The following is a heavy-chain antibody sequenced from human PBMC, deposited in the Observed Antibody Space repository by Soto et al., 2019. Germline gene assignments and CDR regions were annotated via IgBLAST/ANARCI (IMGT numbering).Heavy chain of an antibody. CDR1: GYTFTSNG. J-gene: IGHJ4*02. D-gene: IGHD2-21*01. Sequence: DSVKVSCKASGYTFTSNGVSWVRQAPGQGLEWMGWISAYNGDTKYSQKFQGRVTMTTDTSTSTAYMELGSLRSDDTAVYYCARVPSYSTLDYWGQGTLVTVSS. CDR2: ISAYNGDT. V-gene: IGHV1-18*04. CDR3: ARVPSYSTLDY.